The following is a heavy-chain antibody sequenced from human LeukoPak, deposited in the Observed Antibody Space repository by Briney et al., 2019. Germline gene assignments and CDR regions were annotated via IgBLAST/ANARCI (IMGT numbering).Heavy chain of an antibody. Sequence: TGGSLRLSCAASGFTLSSTWMHWVRQAPGMGLVWVSHIKGDETTTYADSVKGRFTISRDNTKNTLYLQMNSLRAEDTAVYYCGALTGFWGQGTLVTVSS. D-gene: IGHD1-26*01. CDR2: IKGDETT. V-gene: IGHV3-74*01. CDR3: GALTGF. J-gene: IGHJ4*02. CDR1: GFTLSSTW.